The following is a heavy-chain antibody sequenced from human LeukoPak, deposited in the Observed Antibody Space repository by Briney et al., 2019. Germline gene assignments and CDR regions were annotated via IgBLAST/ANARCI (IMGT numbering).Heavy chain of an antibody. Sequence: GASEKVSCKASGGTFSSYAISWVRQAPGQGLEWMGGIIPIFGTANYAQKFQGRVTITTDESTSTAYMELSSLRSEDTAVYYCARDFHFDLLAARGNWFDPWGQGTLVTVSS. CDR3: ARDFHFDLLAARGNWFDP. V-gene: IGHV1-69*05. D-gene: IGHD6-6*01. CDR2: IIPIFGTA. CDR1: GGTFSSYA. J-gene: IGHJ5*02.